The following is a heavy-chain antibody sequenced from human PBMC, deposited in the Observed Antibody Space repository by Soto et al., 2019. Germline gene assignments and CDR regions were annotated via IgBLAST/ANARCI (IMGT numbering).Heavy chain of an antibody. CDR3: AREGYYSGSGTYSPPRYYGMDV. CDR2: ISDYNGNT. V-gene: IGHV1-18*01. Sequence: QVQLVQSGAEVRKPGASVKVSCKASGYTFSNYGLSWVRQAPGQGLEWMGWISDYNGNTHYAQKFQGRLIMTTDTFTRTGYVELRSLTSDDTAVYFCAREGYYSGSGTYSPPRYYGMDVWGQGTTVTVSS. D-gene: IGHD3-10*01. J-gene: IGHJ6*02. CDR1: GYTFSNYG.